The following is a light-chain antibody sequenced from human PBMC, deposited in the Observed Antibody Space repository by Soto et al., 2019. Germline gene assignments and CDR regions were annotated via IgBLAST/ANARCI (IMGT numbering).Light chain of an antibody. J-gene: IGKJ2*01. Sequence: EIVMTQSPGTLSVSPGEGATLSCRASQSVSSNLAWYQQKPGQAPRLLIHGASTRATGIPARFSGSGSGTEFPLTISSLQSEDFAVYYGQQYTNWPQYTFGQGTKLEIK. CDR3: QQYTNWPQYT. CDR2: GAS. CDR1: QSVSSN. V-gene: IGKV3-15*01.